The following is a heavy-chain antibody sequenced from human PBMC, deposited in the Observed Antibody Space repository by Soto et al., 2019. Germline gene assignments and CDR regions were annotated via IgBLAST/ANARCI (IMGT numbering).Heavy chain of an antibody. D-gene: IGHD1-26*01. Sequence: SETLSLTCTVSGGSISSHYWSWVRQAPGKGLEWIGHIYYRGSTSYNPSLRSRSTISVDTSNNQFSLKLNSVTTADTAVYYCARDGREASGMDVWGQGXKVTVSS. CDR3: ARDGREASGMDV. V-gene: IGHV4-59*11. CDR1: GGSISSHY. J-gene: IGHJ6*02. CDR2: IYYRGST.